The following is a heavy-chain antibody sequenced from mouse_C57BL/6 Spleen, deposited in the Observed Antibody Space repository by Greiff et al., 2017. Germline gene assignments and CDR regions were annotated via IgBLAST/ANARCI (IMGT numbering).Heavy chain of an antibody. J-gene: IGHJ3*01. CDR1: GFTFSDYY. V-gene: IGHV5-12*01. CDR2: ISNGGGST. CDR3: ARRDPFFAY. Sequence: EVQLQESGGGLVQPGGSLKLSCAASGFTFSDYYMYWVRQTPEKRLEWVAYISNGGGSTYYPDTVKGRFTISRDNAKNTLYLQMSRLKSEDTAMYYCARRDPFFAYWGQGTLVTVSA.